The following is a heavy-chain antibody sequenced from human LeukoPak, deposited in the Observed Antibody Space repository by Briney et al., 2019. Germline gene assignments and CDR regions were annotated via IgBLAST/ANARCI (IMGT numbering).Heavy chain of an antibody. CDR3: ASVHGGNSPFDY. J-gene: IGHJ4*02. Sequence: GSLRLSCAVSGFTISSYSMNWVRQAPGKGLEWVSSISSTSSFMYYADSAKGRFTISRDNAKNSLYLLMNSLRAEDTAVYYCASVHGGNSPFDYWGQGTLVTVSS. CDR1: GFTISSYS. V-gene: IGHV3-21*01. CDR2: ISSTSSFM. D-gene: IGHD4-23*01.